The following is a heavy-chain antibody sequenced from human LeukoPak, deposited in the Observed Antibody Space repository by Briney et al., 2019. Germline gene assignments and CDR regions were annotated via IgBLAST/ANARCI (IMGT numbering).Heavy chain of an antibody. CDR2: ISSISITI. CDR3: ARGSTYYDSSGQVPFDY. Sequence: GGSLRLSWAASGFTLSTYSMNWVRQAQGKGMEWVSYISSISITIYYADSVKGRFTISRYNAKNSLYLQMNSLRAEDTAVYYCARGSTYYDSSGQVPFDYWGQGTLVTVSS. V-gene: IGHV3-48*01. CDR1: GFTLSTYS. D-gene: IGHD3-22*01. J-gene: IGHJ4*02.